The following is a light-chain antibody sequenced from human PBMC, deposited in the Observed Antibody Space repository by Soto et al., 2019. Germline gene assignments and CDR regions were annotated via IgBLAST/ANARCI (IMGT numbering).Light chain of an antibody. CDR2: AAS. J-gene: IGKJ1*01. V-gene: IGKV1-39*01. Sequence: DIQMTQPPSSQSASVGDRVTITCRASQSINSYLNWYQQKPGKAPKLLIYAASSLQSGVPSRFSGSGSETDFTLTITSLQPDDFATYYCQQSFSTPRSFGQGTRVEI. CDR3: QQSFSTPRS. CDR1: QSINSY.